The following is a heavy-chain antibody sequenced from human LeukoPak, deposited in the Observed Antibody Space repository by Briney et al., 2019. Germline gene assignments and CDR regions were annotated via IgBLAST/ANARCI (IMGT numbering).Heavy chain of an antibody. D-gene: IGHD2-2*01. CDR3: VRLVAVPDACFDY. CDR1: GFTFSGYW. V-gene: IGHV3-74*01. Sequence: PGGSLRLSCAASGFTFSGYWMHWVRQAPGKGLVWVSHIISDGCGTNYADSVKGRFTISRDNAKNTLYLQMNTLRDEDTAVYYCVRLVAVPDACFDYWGQGTLVTVSS. CDR2: IISDGCGT. J-gene: IGHJ4*02.